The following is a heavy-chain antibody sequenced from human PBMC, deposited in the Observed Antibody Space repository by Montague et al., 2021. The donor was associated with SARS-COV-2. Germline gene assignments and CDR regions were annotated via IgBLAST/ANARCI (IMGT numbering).Heavy chain of an antibody. CDR3: ARSRDWYLGN. V-gene: IGHV4-39*07. Sequence: SETLSLTCTVSGDSISSGGYFWGWIRQSPGKGLEWIASIHIGGTSYLNPSLKSRVTISIDSSKNQFSLNVTSVTAADTAVYFCARSRDWYLGNWGQGTLATVSS. CDR2: IHIGGTS. J-gene: IGHJ4*02. CDR1: GDSISSGGYF. D-gene: IGHD3-9*01.